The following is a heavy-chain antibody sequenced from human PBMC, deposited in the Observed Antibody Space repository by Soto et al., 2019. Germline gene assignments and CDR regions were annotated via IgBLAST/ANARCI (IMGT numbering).Heavy chain of an antibody. V-gene: IGHV3-53*01. CDR1: GFTVSNNY. Sequence: GGSLRLSCAASGFTVSNNYMHWVRQAPGKGLEWVSVIYSGGDTYHADSVKGRFTISRDNSKSTVYLQMNSLRAEDTAVYYCALPQSAEWELLSPFDYWGQGTLVTVSS. CDR2: IYSGGDT. D-gene: IGHD1-26*01. J-gene: IGHJ4*02. CDR3: ALPQSAEWELLSPFDY.